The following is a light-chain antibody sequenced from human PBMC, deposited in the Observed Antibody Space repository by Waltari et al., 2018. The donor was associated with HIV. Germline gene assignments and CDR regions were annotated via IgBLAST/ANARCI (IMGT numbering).Light chain of an antibody. J-gene: IGKJ4*01. CDR2: DAS. CDR3: QQYDRWPGIT. Sequence: EIVMTQSPATLSVSPGESATLPCRASQSLSSNLAWSQRRPGQTPRLLIYDASTRATDIPPRFSGSGSGTEFTLTISSLQSEDFAVYFCQQYDRWPGITFGGGTKVEI. V-gene: IGKV3-15*01. CDR1: QSLSSN.